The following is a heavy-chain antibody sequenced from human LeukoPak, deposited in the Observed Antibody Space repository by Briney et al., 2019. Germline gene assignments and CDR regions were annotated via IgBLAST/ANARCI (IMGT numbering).Heavy chain of an antibody. CDR3: AKELAAAAYTPPDY. V-gene: IGHV3-23*01. J-gene: IGHJ4*02. CDR2: ISGSGGST. D-gene: IGHD6-13*01. Sequence: SGGSLRLSCAASGFTFSSYAMSWVRQAPGKGLEWVSAISGSGGSTYYADSVKGRFTISRDNSKNTLYLQMNSLRAEDTALYYCAKELAAAAYTPPDYWGQGTLVTVSS. CDR1: GFTFSSYA.